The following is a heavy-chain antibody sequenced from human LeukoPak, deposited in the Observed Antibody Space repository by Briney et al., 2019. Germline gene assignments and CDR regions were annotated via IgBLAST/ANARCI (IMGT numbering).Heavy chain of an antibody. CDR2: INHSGST. CDR3: AREPHEAPIDY. V-gene: IGHV4-34*01. Sequence: PSETLSLTCAVYGGSFSGYYWSWIRQPPGKGLEWIGEINHSGSTNYNPSLKSRVTISVDTSKNQFSLKLSSVTAADTAVYYCAREPHEAPIDYWGQGTLVTVSS. D-gene: IGHD1-14*01. CDR1: GGSFSGYY. J-gene: IGHJ4*02.